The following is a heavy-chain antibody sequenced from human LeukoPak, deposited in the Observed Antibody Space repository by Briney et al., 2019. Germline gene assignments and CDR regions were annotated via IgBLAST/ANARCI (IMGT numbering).Heavy chain of an antibody. D-gene: IGHD2-15*01. CDR2: IYYSGST. J-gene: IGHJ6*03. V-gene: IGHV4-59*01. CDR1: GCSISSYY. CDR3: ARSVEGYCSGGSCYSYYYYMDV. Sequence: PSETLSLTCTASGCSISSYYWSWIRQPPGKGLEWVGYIYYSGSTKYNPSLKSRVTISVDTSKNQFSLKLSSVTAADTAVYYCARSVEGYCSGGSCYSYYYYMDVWGKGTTVTVSS.